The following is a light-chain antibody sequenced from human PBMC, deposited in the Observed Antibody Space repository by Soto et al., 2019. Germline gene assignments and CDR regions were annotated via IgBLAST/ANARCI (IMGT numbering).Light chain of an antibody. J-gene: IGKJ1*01. Sequence: EIVLTQSPATLSLSPGERGTLSCRASESVTNYLAWYQQKPGQAPRLLVYDVSNRATGIPARFSGGGSGTDFTLTISNLEPEDFAVYYCQHYGSSPETFGQGTKV. CDR2: DVS. CDR1: ESVTNY. CDR3: QHYGSSPET. V-gene: IGKV3-11*01.